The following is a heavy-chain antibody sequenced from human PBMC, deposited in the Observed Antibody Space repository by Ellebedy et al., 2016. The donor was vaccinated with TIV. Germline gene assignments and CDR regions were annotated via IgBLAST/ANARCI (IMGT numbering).Heavy chain of an antibody. J-gene: IGHJ4*02. V-gene: IGHV3-23*01. CDR1: GFTFSDYG. CDR2: IVGSGS. D-gene: IGHD5-18*01. CDR3: AKDRTSGDGYWVFDN. Sequence: GESLKISCVTSGFTFSDYGMHWVRQAPGKGLEWVSGIVGSGSQKYADSVKGRFTISRDNSKRTVDLQMNSLRAEDTAVYFCAKDRTSGDGYWVFDNWGQGTLVSVSS.